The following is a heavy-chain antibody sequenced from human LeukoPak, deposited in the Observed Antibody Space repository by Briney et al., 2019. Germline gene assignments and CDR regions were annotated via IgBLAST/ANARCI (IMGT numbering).Heavy chain of an antibody. V-gene: IGHV3-33*01. D-gene: IGHD4-11*01. CDR3: ARAPHYSNYGPYYYGMDV. CDR1: GFTFSTYG. J-gene: IGHJ6*02. Sequence: GESLRLSCAASGFTFSTYGMHWVRQAPGKGLEWVTVIWYDGSNRYYADSVKGRFTISRDNAKNSLYLQMNSLRAEDTAVYYCARAPHYSNYGPYYYGMDVWGQGTTVTVSS. CDR2: IWYDGSNR.